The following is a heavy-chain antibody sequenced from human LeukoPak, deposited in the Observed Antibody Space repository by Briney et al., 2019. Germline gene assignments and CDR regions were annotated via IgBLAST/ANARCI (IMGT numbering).Heavy chain of an antibody. V-gene: IGHV3-23*01. CDR1: GFTFSSYA. Sequence: GGSLRLSCAASGFTFSSYAMNWVRQAPGKGLEWVSAISGSGGSTYYADSVKGRFTISRDNSKNTLYLQMNSLTAEDTAVYYCAKWGQGNYFDYWGQGTLVTVSS. CDR2: ISGSGGST. CDR3: AKWGQGNYFDY. J-gene: IGHJ4*02. D-gene: IGHD3-16*01.